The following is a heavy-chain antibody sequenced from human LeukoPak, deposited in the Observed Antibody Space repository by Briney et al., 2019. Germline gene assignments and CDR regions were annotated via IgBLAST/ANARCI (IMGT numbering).Heavy chain of an antibody. CDR3: ARDDRHDSSEYWNNFDS. D-gene: IGHD2/OR15-2a*01. Sequence: PSETLSLTCRVSGASIRTYYWSWIRQRPGKGREWSGYTHYSGNSNYYPSLNSRATTSLDTSKNQFSLKLSSVTAADTAVYYCARDDRHDSSEYWNNFDSWGQGTLVTVSS. J-gene: IGHJ4*02. CDR1: GASIRTYY. CDR2: THYSGNS. V-gene: IGHV4-59*01.